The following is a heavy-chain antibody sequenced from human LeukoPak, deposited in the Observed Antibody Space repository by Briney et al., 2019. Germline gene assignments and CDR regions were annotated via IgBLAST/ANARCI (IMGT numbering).Heavy chain of an antibody. V-gene: IGHV1-69*05. CDR2: IIPIFGTA. CDR1: GGTFSSYA. J-gene: IGHJ6*03. Sequence: GASVKVSCKASGGTFSSYAISWVRQAPGQGLEWMGGIIPIFGTANYAQKFQGRVTITTDESTSTAYMELSSLRSEDTAVYYCARDTVGQQLTKGYYYYMDVWGEGTTVTVSS. D-gene: IGHD6-13*01. CDR3: ARDTVGQQLTKGYYYYMDV.